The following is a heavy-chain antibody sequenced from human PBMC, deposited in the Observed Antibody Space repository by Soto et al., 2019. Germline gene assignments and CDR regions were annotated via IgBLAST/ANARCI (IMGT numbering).Heavy chain of an antibody. V-gene: IGHV3-23*01. CDR2: ISGSGGST. J-gene: IGHJ4*02. CDR3: ARDTESRPFDY. CDR1: GFTFSSYA. Sequence: PGGSLRLSCAASGFTFSSYAMTWVRQAPGKGLEWVSVISGSGGSTHYADSVKGRSTIARDNSKNTLYLQMNSLRAEDTAVYYCARDTESRPFDYWGQGTLVTVSS.